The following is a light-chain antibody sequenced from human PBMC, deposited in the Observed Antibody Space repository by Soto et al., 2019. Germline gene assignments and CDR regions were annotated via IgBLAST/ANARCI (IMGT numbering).Light chain of an antibody. CDR2: DAS. Sequence: EIVLTQFPATLSLSPWERATLSCRASQSVSSYLAWYQQKPGQAPRLLIYDASNRATGIPARFSGSGSGTDFTLTISSLEPEDFAVYYCQQRSNWLTWTFGQGTKVDIK. J-gene: IGKJ1*01. CDR1: QSVSSY. V-gene: IGKV3-11*01. CDR3: QQRSNWLTWT.